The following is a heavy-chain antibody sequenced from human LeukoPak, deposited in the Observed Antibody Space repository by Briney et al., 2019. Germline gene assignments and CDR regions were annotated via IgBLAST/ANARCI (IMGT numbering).Heavy chain of an antibody. CDR3: ASTKSGGWYFDL. J-gene: IGHJ2*01. Sequence: GGSLRLSCAASGLTFSSYSMNWVRQAPGKGLEWVSSIRSRSSYIYYADSVKGRFAISRDNARNSLYLQMNSLRAEDTAVYYCASTKSGGWYFDLWGRGTLVTVSS. V-gene: IGHV3-21*01. CDR2: IRSRSSYI. CDR1: GLTFSSYS. D-gene: IGHD2-8*01.